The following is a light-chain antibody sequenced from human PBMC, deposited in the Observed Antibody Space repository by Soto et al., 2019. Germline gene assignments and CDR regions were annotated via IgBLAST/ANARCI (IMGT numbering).Light chain of an antibody. J-gene: IGKJ4*01. CDR3: QQYNSYSLT. CDR1: QGISSW. CDR2: RAS. V-gene: IGKV1-5*03. Sequence: DIQMTQSPSTLSASIGDRVTITCRASQGISSWLAWYQQKPGKAPKLLIYRASTLESGVPSRFGGSGSGTEFTLTISSLQPDDFATYYCQQYNSYSLTFGGGTKVDIK.